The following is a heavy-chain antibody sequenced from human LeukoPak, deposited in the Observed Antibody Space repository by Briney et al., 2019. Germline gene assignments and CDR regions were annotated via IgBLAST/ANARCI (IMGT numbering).Heavy chain of an antibody. D-gene: IGHD3-22*01. V-gene: IGHV1-2*02. CDR3: ARGLSYYDSSGLENDY. J-gene: IGHJ4*02. CDR2: INPNSGGT. CDR1: GYTFTGYY. Sequence: GASVKVSCKASGYTFTGYYMHWVRQAPGQGLEWMGWINPNSGGTNYAQKLQGRVTMTTDTSTSTAYMELRSLRSDDTAVYYCARGLSYYDSSGLENDYWGQGTLVTVSS.